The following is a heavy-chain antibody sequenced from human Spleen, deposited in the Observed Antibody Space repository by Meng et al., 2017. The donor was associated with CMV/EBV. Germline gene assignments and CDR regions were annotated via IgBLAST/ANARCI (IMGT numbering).Heavy chain of an antibody. J-gene: IGHJ4*02. CDR3: ARDVGYLAFDY. Sequence: ESLKISCAASGFTFSSYWMDWVRQAPGKGLEWVANIKQDGSKKYYVDSVKGRFTISRDNAKNSLYLQMNSLRAEDTAVYYCARDVGYLAFDYWGQGTLVTVSS. V-gene: IGHV3-7*01. D-gene: IGHD2-15*01. CDR2: IKQDGSKK. CDR1: GFTFSSYW.